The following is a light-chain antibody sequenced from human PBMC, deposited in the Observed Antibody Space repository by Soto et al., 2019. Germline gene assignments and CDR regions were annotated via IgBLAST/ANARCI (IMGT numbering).Light chain of an antibody. CDR3: QHYDGSPRT. CDR2: GVF. CDR1: QSVRSNY. J-gene: IGKJ2*01. V-gene: IGKV3-20*01. Sequence: ETVLTQSPGTVSLYPGERATLSCTTSQSVRSNYLAWYQQKRVQAPRLVVYGVFNRDTGIPDRFSGSGSGTDVTLTISGLEPEDSAVYYCQHYDGSPRTFGQGTKLEI.